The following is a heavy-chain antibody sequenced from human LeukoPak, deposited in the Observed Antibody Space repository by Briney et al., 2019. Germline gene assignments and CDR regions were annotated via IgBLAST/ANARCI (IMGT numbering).Heavy chain of an antibody. D-gene: IGHD2-2*01. CDR1: GGTFSSYD. CDR2: IMPMLDTA. Sequence: SVKVSCKASGGTFSSYDISWVRQAPGQGLEWMGGIMPMLDTANYAQKFQGRVTITADKSTSTAYMELSSLRSEDTAVYYCASGRTDIIVVPATLRNYYFDYWGQGTLVTVSS. V-gene: IGHV1-69*06. CDR3: ASGRTDIIVVPATLRNYYFDY. J-gene: IGHJ4*02.